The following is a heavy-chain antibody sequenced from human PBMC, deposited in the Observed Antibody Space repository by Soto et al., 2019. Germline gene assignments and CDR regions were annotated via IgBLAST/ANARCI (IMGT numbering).Heavy chain of an antibody. Sequence: QVQLVQSGAEVKKPGASVKVSCKASGYTFTSYGISWVRQAPGQGLEWMGWISAYNGNTNYAQKLQGRVTTTTDTSTSTADMELSSLRSDDTAVYYCGRDRASYAVDYWGQGTLVTVSP. CDR2: ISAYNGNT. CDR3: GRDRASYAVDY. V-gene: IGHV1-18*01. D-gene: IGHD1-26*01. J-gene: IGHJ4*02. CDR1: GYTFTSYG.